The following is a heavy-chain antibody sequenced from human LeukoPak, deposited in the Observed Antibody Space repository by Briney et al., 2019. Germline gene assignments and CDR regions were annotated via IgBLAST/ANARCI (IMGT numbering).Heavy chain of an antibody. CDR2: IRHKADGYTT. V-gene: IGHV3-72*01. D-gene: IGHD3-9*01. CDR3: ARVPGWAFDY. CDR1: GFTFSDHY. J-gene: IGHJ4*02. Sequence: GGSLRLSCVASGFTFSDHYMDWVRQAPGKGLEWVGRIRHKADGYTTEHAASVRARFIISRDDSKNSLYLQLNSLKTEDTAVYYCARVPGWAFDYWGQGALVTGSS.